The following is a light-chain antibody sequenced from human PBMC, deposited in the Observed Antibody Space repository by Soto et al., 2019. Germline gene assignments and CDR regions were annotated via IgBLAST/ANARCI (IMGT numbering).Light chain of an antibody. CDR3: QQFDSYPWT. J-gene: IGKJ1*01. CDR2: KAS. Sequence: DIQMTQSPSTLSLSVGDRVTITCRASQSTNSWVAWFQQKPGKAPKLLIYKASTLESGVPSRFSGSESGTEFTLTISSLQPDDFATYYCQQFDSYPWTFGQGTKVEI. V-gene: IGKV1-5*03. CDR1: QSTNSW.